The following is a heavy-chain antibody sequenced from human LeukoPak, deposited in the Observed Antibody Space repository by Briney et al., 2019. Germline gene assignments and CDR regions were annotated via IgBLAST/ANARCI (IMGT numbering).Heavy chain of an antibody. Sequence: GESLRLSCAACGFTLRNYWMQWVRQAPGKGLVWVSRVSSDGSSTTYADSVKGRFTISRDNTKNTLYLQMNGLRAEDMAVYYCVRDAWMASTPLDYWGQGTLVTVSS. CDR3: VRDAWMASTPLDY. CDR1: GFTLRNYW. J-gene: IGHJ4*02. D-gene: IGHD5-24*01. CDR2: VSSDGSST. V-gene: IGHV3-74*01.